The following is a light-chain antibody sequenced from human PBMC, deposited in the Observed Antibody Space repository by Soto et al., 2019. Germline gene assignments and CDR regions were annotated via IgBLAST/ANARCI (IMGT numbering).Light chain of an antibody. CDR2: DTS. CDR3: QQYGSSPPIT. J-gene: IGKJ5*01. V-gene: IGKV3-20*01. Sequence: EVVLNLSPCTLSLSNWETATLSCRASQSVSRNYLAWYQQKPGQAPTLLMYDTSYRATGIPDRFSGSGSVTDFTLTISRLEPEDFAVYYCQQYGSSPPITVGQGTRLEIK. CDR1: QSVSRNY.